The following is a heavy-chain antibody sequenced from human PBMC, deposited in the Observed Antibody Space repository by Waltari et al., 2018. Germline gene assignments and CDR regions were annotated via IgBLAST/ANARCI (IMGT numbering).Heavy chain of an antibody. CDR2: IYYSGSA. D-gene: IGHD3-9*01. Sequence: QVQLQESGPGLVKPSETLALTCTVSGDSISSYYWSWIRQPPGKGLEWIGYIYYSGSATYNPSLKSRVTISVDTSKNQFSLKLNSMTAADTAVYYCARAVSMGRLFDWSTSYFDYWGQGTLVTVSS. CDR3: ARAVSMGRLFDWSTSYFDY. CDR1: GDSISSYY. J-gene: IGHJ4*02. V-gene: IGHV4-59*01.